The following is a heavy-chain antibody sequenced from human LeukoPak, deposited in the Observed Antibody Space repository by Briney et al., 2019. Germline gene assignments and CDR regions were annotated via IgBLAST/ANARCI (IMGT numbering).Heavy chain of an antibody. J-gene: IGHJ4*02. CDR1: GYTFPPWD. D-gene: IGHD6-19*01. Sequence: ASVKVSCKASGYTFPPWDINWVRQAPGQGLEWMGWMNPNSGNTGYGQSFQGRITMTRDISIGTAYMELSNLTSEDTAIYYCTRGSSGRRDNWGQGTLVTVSA. V-gene: IGHV1-8*01. CDR3: TRGSSGRRDN. CDR2: MNPNSGNT.